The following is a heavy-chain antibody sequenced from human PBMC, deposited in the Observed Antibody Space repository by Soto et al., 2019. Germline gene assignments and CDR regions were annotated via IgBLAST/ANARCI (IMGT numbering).Heavy chain of an antibody. CDR3: AQDDCSSSSCSEFDY. CDR1: GFTFRSYV. J-gene: IGHJ4*02. V-gene: IGHV3-23*01. D-gene: IGHD2-2*01. CDR2: VSGSGDNI. Sequence: GGSLRLSCAASGFTFRSYVMSWVRQAPGKGLEWVSRVSGSGDNIYYADSVKGRFTISRDNSRNTLYLQMDSLRADDTAIYYCAQDDCSSSSCSEFDYWGQGTLVTVSS.